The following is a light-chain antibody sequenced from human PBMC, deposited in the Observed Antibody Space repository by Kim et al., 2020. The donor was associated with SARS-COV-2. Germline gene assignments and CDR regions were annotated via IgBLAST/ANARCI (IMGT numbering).Light chain of an antibody. CDR1: KLGDKY. Sequence: VSVSPGQTASITCSGDKLGDKYACWYQQKPGQSPVLVIYQDNKRPSGIPERFSGSNSGNTATLTISGTQAMDEADYYCQAWDTNTAVFGGGTQLTVL. CDR2: QDN. V-gene: IGLV3-1*01. CDR3: QAWDTNTAV. J-gene: IGLJ2*01.